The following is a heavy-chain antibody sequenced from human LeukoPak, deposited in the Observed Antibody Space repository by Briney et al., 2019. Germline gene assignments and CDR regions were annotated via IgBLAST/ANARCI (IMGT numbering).Heavy chain of an antibody. J-gene: IGHJ4*02. CDR1: GFTFSSYA. CDR2: ISGSGGST. D-gene: IGHD3-3*01. CDR3: AMSGVVTFDY. V-gene: IGHV3-23*01. Sequence: PGGSLRLSCAASGFTFSSYAMSWVRQAPGKGLEWVSAISGSGGSTYYADSVKGRFTTSRDNSKNTLYLQMSSLRAEDTAVYYCAMSGVVTFDYWGQGTLVTVSS.